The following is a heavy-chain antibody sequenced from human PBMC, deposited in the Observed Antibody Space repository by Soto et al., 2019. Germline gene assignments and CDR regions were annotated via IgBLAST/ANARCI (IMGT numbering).Heavy chain of an antibody. Sequence: SETLSLTCTVSGGSFKSGSYSWSWIRHPPGKGLEWIGYVYHTGRTSYNPSLKSRVSISMDTSKNQFSLNLDSVTAADTAVYFCARDFAYFDSWGQGTLVTVSS. CDR2: VYHTGRT. D-gene: IGHD3-3*01. V-gene: IGHV4-61*01. CDR3: ARDFAYFDS. J-gene: IGHJ4*02. CDR1: GGSFKSGSYS.